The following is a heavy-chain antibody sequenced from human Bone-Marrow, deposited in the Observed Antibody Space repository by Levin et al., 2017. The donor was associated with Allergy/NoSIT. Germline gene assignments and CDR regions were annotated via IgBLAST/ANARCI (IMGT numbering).Heavy chain of an antibody. CDR3: ARVTKKGSHFDS. Sequence: SETLSLTCTVSGGSITPYYWSWVRQSPGKGLEWIGYVYYVGTTFYNPSLRSRVTISVDSSRNQFSLRMTFATAADSAVYFCARVTKKGSHFDSWGQGARVTVSS. D-gene: IGHD2-8*01. V-gene: IGHV4-59*01. J-gene: IGHJ4*02. CDR2: VYYVGTT. CDR1: GGSITPYY.